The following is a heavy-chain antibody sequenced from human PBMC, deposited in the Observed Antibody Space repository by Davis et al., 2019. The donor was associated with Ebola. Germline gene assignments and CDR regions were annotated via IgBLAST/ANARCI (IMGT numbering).Heavy chain of an antibody. V-gene: IGHV1-2*04. D-gene: IGHD3-10*01. J-gene: IGHJ6*03. Sequence: ASVKVSCKASGYTFTSYYMHWVRQAPGQGLEWMGWINPNSGGTNYAQKFQGWVTMTRDTSISTAYMELSRLRSDDTAVYYCARGALLWFGESPYYYMDVWGKGTTVTVSS. CDR2: INPNSGGT. CDR1: GYTFTSYY. CDR3: ARGALLWFGESPYYYMDV.